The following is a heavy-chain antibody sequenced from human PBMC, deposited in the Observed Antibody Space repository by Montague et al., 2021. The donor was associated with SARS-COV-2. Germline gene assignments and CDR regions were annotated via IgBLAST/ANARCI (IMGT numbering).Heavy chain of an antibody. D-gene: IGHD6-13*01. CDR2: ISYDGSNK. J-gene: IGHJ4*02. CDR1: GFTFSSYA. Sequence: SLRLSCAASGFTFSSYAMHWVRQAPGKGLEWVAVISYDGSNKYYVNSVKGRFTISRDNSKITLYLQMNSLRAEDTAVYYCARPRGGYSSYFDYWGQGTLVTVSS. V-gene: IGHV3-30*04. CDR3: ARPRGGYSSYFDY.